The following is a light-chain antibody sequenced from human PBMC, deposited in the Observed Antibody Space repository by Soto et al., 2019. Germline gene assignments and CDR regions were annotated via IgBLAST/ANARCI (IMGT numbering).Light chain of an antibody. CDR2: ENN. J-gene: IGLJ1*01. Sequence: QSVLTQPPSVSAAPGQKVTISCSGSSSNIGNNYVSWYQQLPGTAPKLLIFENNKRPSGIPDRFSASKSGTSATLAITGLQTGDAADYYCGTWDNSLSLPYVFVTGTKLTVL. CDR1: SSNIGNNY. V-gene: IGLV1-51*02. CDR3: GTWDNSLSLPYV.